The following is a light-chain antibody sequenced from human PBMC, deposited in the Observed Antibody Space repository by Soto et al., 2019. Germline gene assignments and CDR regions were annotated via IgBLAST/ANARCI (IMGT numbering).Light chain of an antibody. CDR3: SSYTSSSTPHVV. CDR2: DVS. CDR1: RSDVGGYNY. V-gene: IGLV2-14*01. Sequence: QLVLTQPASVSGSPGQSITISCTGTRSDVGGYNYVSWYQQHPGKAPKLMIYDVSNRPSGVSNRFSGSKSGNTASLTISGLQAEDEADYYCSSYTSSSTPHVVFGGGTKLTVL. J-gene: IGLJ2*01.